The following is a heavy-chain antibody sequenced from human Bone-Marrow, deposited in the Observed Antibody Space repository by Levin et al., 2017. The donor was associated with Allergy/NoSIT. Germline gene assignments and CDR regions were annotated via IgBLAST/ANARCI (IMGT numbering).Heavy chain of an antibody. CDR1: GYTFTSYA. CDR3: ARDSPPYGDYVTYPFDY. V-gene: IGHV7-4-1*02. CDR2: INTNTGNP. J-gene: IGHJ4*02. D-gene: IGHD4-17*01. Sequence: RASVKVSCKASGYTFTSYAMNWVRQAPGQGLEWMGWINTNTGNPTYAQGFTGRFVFSLDTSVSTAYLQISSLKAEDTAVYYCARDSPPYGDYVTYPFDYWGQGTLVTVSS.